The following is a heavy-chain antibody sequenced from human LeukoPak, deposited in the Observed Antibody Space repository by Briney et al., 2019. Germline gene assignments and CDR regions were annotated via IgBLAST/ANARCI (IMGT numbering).Heavy chain of an antibody. CDR1: GFTFSSYA. CDR2: ISYDGSNK. V-gene: IGHV3-30-3*01. J-gene: IGHJ6*02. CDR3: ARDGVQVRSDYYGMDV. Sequence: GRSPRLSCAASGFTFSSYAMHWVRQAPGKGLEWVAVISYDGSNKYYADSVKGRFTISRDNAKNSLYLQMNSLRAEDTAVYYCARDGVQVRSDYYGMDVWGQGTTVTVSS.